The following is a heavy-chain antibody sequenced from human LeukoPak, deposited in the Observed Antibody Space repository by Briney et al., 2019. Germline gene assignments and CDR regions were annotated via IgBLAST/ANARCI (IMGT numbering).Heavy chain of an antibody. J-gene: IGHJ4*02. V-gene: IGHV4-30-2*01. Sequence: KPSETLSLTCAVSGGSISSGGYSWSWIRQPPGKGLEWIGYVYHSGSTYYNPSLKSRATISVDRSKNQSSLKLSSVTAADTAVYYCARVVVPAAYFDYWGQGTLVTVSS. D-gene: IGHD2-2*01. CDR3: ARVVVPAAYFDY. CDR2: VYHSGST. CDR1: GGSISSGGYS.